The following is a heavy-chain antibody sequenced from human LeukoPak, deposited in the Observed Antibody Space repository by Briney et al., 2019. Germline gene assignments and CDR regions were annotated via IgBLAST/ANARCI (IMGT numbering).Heavy chain of an antibody. CDR2: INHSGST. V-gene: IGHV4-34*01. D-gene: IGHD6-19*01. J-gene: IGHJ4*02. CDR3: VRRGRYSSGWFDY. CDR1: GGSFSGYY. Sequence: SETLSLTCAVYGGSFSGYYWSWIRQPPGKGLEWIGEINHSGSTNYNPSLKSRVTISVDTSKSQFSPKLSSVTAADTAVYYCVRRGRYSSGWFDYWGQGTLVTVSS.